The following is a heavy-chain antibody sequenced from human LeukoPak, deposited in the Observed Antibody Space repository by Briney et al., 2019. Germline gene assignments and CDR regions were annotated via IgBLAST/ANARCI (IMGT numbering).Heavy chain of an antibody. CDR2: IRSKADNYAT. CDR1: GFAFSGSP. Sequence: GGSLILSCAASGFAFSGSPILWVRQASGKGLEWVGRIRSKADNYATAYAASVQGRCTISRDDSKSTAYLQLYSLKTEDTAVYYCTQSNYWGQGALVTVSS. V-gene: IGHV3-73*01. CDR3: TQSNY. J-gene: IGHJ4*02.